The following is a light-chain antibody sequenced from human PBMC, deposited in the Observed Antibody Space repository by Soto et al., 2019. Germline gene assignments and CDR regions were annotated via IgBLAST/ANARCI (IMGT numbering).Light chain of an antibody. J-gene: IGLJ2*01. Sequence: QSALTQPRSVSGSPGQSVTISCTGTSSDIGGYNFVSWYQQHPGKAPKVMIYDVGKRPSGVPDRFSGSKSGNTASLTISGPPGGDEGEYYRCPYSCRYPLVIGGRTKLTVL. CDR2: DVG. CDR1: SSDIGGYNF. V-gene: IGLV2-11*01. CDR3: CPYSCRYPLV.